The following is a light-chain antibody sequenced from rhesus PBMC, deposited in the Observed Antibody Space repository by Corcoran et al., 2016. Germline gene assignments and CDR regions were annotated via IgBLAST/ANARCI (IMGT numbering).Light chain of an antibody. J-gene: IGKJ1*01. CDR3: MQSTKDRT. CDR2: KVP. Sequence: DIVLTQTPLSLPVTPGEPASISCKSSQSLLDINGNTSLDWYLQKPGQSPRLLIYKVPYRESGVPDRVRCSGSGTDFTLKISRVEPEDVGVYYCMQSTKDRTFGQGTKVEIK. CDR1: QSLLDINGNTS. V-gene: IGKV2S2*01.